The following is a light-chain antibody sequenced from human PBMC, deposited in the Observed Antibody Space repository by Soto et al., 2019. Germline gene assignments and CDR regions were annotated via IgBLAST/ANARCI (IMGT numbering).Light chain of an antibody. CDR2: AAS. Sequence: DIQITQSRCSLSSSVGDRVTITCRASQRISSLLNWYQKKPGKAPNLLIYAASSLRSGVPSKFSGSGSGTDFTLTISSLQPEDAATYYCQQSYNTPSFGQGTRLEIK. CDR3: QQSYNTPS. V-gene: IGKV1-39*01. J-gene: IGKJ5*01. CDR1: QRISSL.